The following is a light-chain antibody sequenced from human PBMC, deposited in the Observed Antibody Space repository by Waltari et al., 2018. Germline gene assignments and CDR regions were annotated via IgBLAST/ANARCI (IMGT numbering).Light chain of an antibody. J-gene: IGLJ2*01. CDR3: QSADSSGSVV. Sequence: SFELTQPPSLSVSPGQTARITCSGDALSKQYAHWHQQRPGLAPVLVIYKDTGRPSGIPERVSGSSSGTTVTLTICGVQAEDEADYYCQSADSSGSVVFGGGTKLTVL. V-gene: IGLV3-25*03. CDR1: ALSKQY. CDR2: KDT.